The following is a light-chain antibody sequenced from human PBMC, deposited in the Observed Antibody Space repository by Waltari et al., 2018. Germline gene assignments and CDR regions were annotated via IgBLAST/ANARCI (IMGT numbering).Light chain of an antibody. CDR1: ALAPRY. Sequence: YELTQPPSVSVSPGQTARITCPGEALAPRYAYWYHQKPGQAPIRPIYKDEERPSGIPERFSGSSSGTTVTLTIREVQAEDEADYYCQSADSSGLSNWVFGGGTKLTVL. CDR3: QSADSSGLSNWV. CDR2: KDE. J-gene: IGLJ3*02. V-gene: IGLV3-25*03.